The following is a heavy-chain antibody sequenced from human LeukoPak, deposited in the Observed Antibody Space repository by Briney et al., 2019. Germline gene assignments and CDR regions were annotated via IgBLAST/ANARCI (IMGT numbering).Heavy chain of an antibody. Sequence: PSETLSLTCTVSGGSISSYYWSWIRQPPGKGLEWIGYIYYSGSTNYNPSLKSRVTISVDTSKNQFSLKLSSVTAADTAVYYCARVVGYGSGSYRTKYFQHWGQGTLVTVSS. J-gene: IGHJ1*01. CDR1: GGSISSYY. D-gene: IGHD3-10*01. CDR2: IYYSGST. V-gene: IGHV4-59*01. CDR3: ARVVGYGSGSYRTKYFQH.